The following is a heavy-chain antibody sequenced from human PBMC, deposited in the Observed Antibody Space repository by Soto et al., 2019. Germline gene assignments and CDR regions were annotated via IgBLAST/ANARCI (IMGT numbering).Heavy chain of an antibody. CDR2: ISYEGSHT. V-gene: IGHV3-30*18. Sequence: VQLVESGGDLVQPGGSLRLSCAASGFIFSSYGMHWVRQAPGKGLEWVAVISYEGSHTYYADSVKGRFTITRDNSKNTLYLQMNSLRPEDTAVYYCAKEVHCGGGSCSWSEGFDYWGQGTLLTVSS. CDR1: GFIFSSYG. D-gene: IGHD2-15*01. CDR3: AKEVHCGGGSCSWSEGFDY. J-gene: IGHJ4*02.